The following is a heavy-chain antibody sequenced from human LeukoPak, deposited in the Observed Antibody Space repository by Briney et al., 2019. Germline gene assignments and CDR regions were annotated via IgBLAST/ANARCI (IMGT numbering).Heavy chain of an antibody. Sequence: GGSLRLSCAASGFTFSSYWMHWVRHAPGKGLVWVSRINSDGSSTSYADSVKGRFTISRDNAKNTLYLQMNSLRAEDTAVYYCARVPYYYDSSGYLPLDYWGQGTLVTVSS. CDR2: INSDGSST. CDR1: GFTFSSYW. V-gene: IGHV3-74*01. CDR3: ARVPYYYDSSGYLPLDY. J-gene: IGHJ4*02. D-gene: IGHD3-22*01.